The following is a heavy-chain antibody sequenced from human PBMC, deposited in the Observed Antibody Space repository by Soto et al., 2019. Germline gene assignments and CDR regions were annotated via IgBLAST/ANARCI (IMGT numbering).Heavy chain of an antibody. CDR2: IYYSGST. Sequence: QVQLQESGPGLVKPSQTLSLTCTVSGGSISSGGYFWSWIRQHPGKGLEWIGYIYYSGSTYYNPSLKSRLTISVDTSKTRFSLMLSSVTAADTAVYYCARSRAARPGHYYYMDVWGKGTTVTVSS. CDR3: ARSRAARPGHYYYMDV. CDR1: GGSISSGGYF. V-gene: IGHV4-31*03. J-gene: IGHJ6*03. D-gene: IGHD6-6*01.